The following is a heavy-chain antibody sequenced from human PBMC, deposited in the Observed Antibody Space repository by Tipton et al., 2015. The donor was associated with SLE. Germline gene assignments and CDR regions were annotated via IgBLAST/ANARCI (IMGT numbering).Heavy chain of an antibody. J-gene: IGHJ4*02. D-gene: IGHD2-8*01. Sequence: TLSLTCTVSGASVSSSAYYWGWIRQPPGKGLEWIGTFYYGGRTFYNPSLKSRVTMSLDTSKNQFSLKLRSLTAADSAVYFCARGYCSDGVCYGFGFFDYWGQGNLVTVSS. CDR3: ARGYCSDGVCYGFGFFDY. CDR2: FYYGGRT. CDR1: GASVSSSAYY. V-gene: IGHV4-39*07.